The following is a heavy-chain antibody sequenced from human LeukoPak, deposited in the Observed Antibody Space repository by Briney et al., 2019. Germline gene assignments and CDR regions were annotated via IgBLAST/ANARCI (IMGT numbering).Heavy chain of an antibody. V-gene: IGHV1-69*04. CDR3: ARDRVVVVPAVGFDP. Sequence: SVKVSCKASGGTFSSYAISWVRQAPGQGLEWMGRIIPIFGIANYAQKFQGRVTITADKSTSTAYMELSSLRSEDTAVYYCARDRVVVVPAVGFDPWGQGTLVTVSS. CDR1: GGTFSSYA. D-gene: IGHD2-2*01. CDR2: IIPIFGIA. J-gene: IGHJ5*02.